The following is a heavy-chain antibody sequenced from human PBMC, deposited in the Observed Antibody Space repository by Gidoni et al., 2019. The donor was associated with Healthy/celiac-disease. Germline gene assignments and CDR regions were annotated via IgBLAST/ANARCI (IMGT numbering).Heavy chain of an antibody. D-gene: IGHD2-15*01. V-gene: IGHV4-34*01. CDR2: INHSGSA. Sequence: QVQLQQWGAGLLKPSENLSLTCAFSGGSLSGYYWTWIRQPPGKGLAWIGEINHSGSANYNPSLKSRVTISVDTSKNQFSLKLSSVTAADTAVYYCARDLRIYCSGGSCYPTRYYFDYWGQGTLVTVSS. CDR3: ARDLRIYCSGGSCYPTRYYFDY. J-gene: IGHJ4*02. CDR1: GGSLSGYY.